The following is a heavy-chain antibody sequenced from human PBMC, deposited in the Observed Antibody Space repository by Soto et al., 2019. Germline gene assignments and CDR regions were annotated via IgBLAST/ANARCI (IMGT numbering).Heavy chain of an antibody. CDR3: VRGGGYDDSIVYYCGHYSDY. D-gene: IGHD3-22*01. CDR1: GGSISGGSYS. Sequence: PSETLSLTCAVSGGSISGGSYSWSWIRQPPGKGLEWIGYIYQSGSTYYNPSLKCRVTISVDRSKNRFSLTLSSVTRAAAAVYYCVRGGGYDDSIVYYCGHYSDYLGQGTPVTVSS. V-gene: IGHV4-30-2*01. CDR2: IYQSGST. J-gene: IGHJ4*02.